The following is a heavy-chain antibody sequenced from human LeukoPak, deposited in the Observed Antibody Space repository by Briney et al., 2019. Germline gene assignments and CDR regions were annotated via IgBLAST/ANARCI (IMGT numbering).Heavy chain of an antibody. CDR2: IIPIFGTA. Sequence: SVKVSCKASGGTFSGYAISWVRQAPGQGLEWMGGIIPIFGTAKYAQKFQGRVTITADESTTTAYMELNSLRSEDTAVYYCARDHDFWSGFAYWGQGTLVTVSS. V-gene: IGHV1-69*13. CDR1: GGTFSGYA. J-gene: IGHJ4*02. CDR3: ARDHDFWSGFAY. D-gene: IGHD3-3*01.